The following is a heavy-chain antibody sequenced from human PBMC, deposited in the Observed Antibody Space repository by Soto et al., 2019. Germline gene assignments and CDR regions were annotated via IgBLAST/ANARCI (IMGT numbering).Heavy chain of an antibody. CDR1: GFTFSSYA. CDR2: VSIGGST. D-gene: IGHD2-15*01. CDR3: ATRRGAGGHFDY. V-gene: IGHV3-23*01. J-gene: IGHJ4*02. Sequence: PGGSLRLSCAASGFTFSSYAMGWVRQGPGKGLEWVAVVSIGGSTHYADSVRGRFTISRDNSKNTLSLQMNSLTAEDTAVYFCATRRGAGGHFDYCGQGGLVTVSS.